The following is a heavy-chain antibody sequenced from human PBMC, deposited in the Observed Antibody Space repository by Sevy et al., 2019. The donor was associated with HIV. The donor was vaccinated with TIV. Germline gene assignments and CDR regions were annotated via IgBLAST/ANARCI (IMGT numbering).Heavy chain of an antibody. V-gene: IGHV3-11*01. CDR2: ISGGGATI. D-gene: IGHD3-10*01. CDR1: GLALSDYY. Sequence: WGSLRLSCAASGLALSDYYMAWIRQAPGKGLEWVSYISGGGATIYYADSVKGRFTISRDNAKATLHLQMNSLRVDDTAVYFCARDPFHFLRGCFWGQGTQVTVSS. J-gene: IGHJ4*02. CDR3: ARDPFHFLRGCF.